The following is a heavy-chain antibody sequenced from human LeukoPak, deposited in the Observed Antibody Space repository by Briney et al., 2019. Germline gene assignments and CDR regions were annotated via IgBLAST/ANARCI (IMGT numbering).Heavy chain of an antibody. D-gene: IGHD1-7*01. Sequence: PVKVSCKASGGTFSSYAISWVRQAPGQGLEWMGGIIPIFGTANYAQKFQGRVTITTDESTSTAYMELSSLRSEDTAVYYCARADPGITGTTAGYYYYYMDVWGKGTTVTVSS. J-gene: IGHJ6*03. V-gene: IGHV1-69*05. CDR1: GGTFSSYA. CDR2: IIPIFGTA. CDR3: ARADPGITGTTAGYYYYYMDV.